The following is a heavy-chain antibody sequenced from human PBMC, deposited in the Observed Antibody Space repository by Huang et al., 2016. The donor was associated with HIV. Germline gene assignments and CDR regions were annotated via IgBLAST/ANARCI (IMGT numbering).Heavy chain of an antibody. CDR2: IYYKGST. Sequence: QLLLQESGPGLVKPSEALALTCAVSGGSIRSSDYHWGWIRQPPGKGLEWIGSIYYKGSTNHSPALKSRVTIAVDTSKNRFFLNLTSMTAADTAVYYCARHREGPVAYYSGWGSHLNYMDVWGRGRTVVVSS. CDR3: ARHREGPVAYYSGWGSHLNYMDV. V-gene: IGHV4-39*01. J-gene: IGHJ6*03. D-gene: IGHD3-10*01. CDR1: GGSIRSSDYH.